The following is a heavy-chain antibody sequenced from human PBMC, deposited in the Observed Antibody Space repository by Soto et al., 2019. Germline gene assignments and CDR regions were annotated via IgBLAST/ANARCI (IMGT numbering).Heavy chain of an antibody. V-gene: IGHV4-39*01. CDR3: ARGSSSWYDYYYYYMDV. Sequence: QLQLQESGPGLVKPSETLSLTCTVSGGSISSSSCYWGWIRQPPGKGLEWIGSIYYSGSTYYNPSLKSRVTISVDTSKNQFSLKLSSVTAADTAVYYCARGSSSWYDYYYYYMDVWGKGTTVTVSS. D-gene: IGHD6-13*01. J-gene: IGHJ6*03. CDR2: IYYSGST. CDR1: GGSISSSSCY.